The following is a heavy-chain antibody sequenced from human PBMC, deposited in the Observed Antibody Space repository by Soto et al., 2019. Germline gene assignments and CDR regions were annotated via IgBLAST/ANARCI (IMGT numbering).Heavy chain of an antibody. V-gene: IGHV3-23*01. J-gene: IGHJ5*02. Sequence: EVHLLESGGDLVQPGGSLRVSCVASGFSFSNYAMSWVRQAPGKGLEWVSGIRGSGAETHYADSVKGRFTISRDNSKNTVYLEMRSLNVGDTAVYDCARSEGAEGGVWVDTWGRGTRVTVSS. D-gene: IGHD6-19*01. CDR1: GFSFSNYA. CDR3: ARSEGAEGGVWVDT. CDR2: IRGSGAET.